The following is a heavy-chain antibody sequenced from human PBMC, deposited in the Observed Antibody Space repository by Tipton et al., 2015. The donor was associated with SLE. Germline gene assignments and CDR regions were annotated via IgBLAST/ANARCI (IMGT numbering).Heavy chain of an antibody. V-gene: IGHV4-59*01. Sequence: TLSLTCTVSGGSISSYYWSWIRQPPGKGLEWIGYIYYSGSTHYNLSLKSRVTISVDTSKNQFSLKLSSVTAADTAVYYCARDPAPYSSPSEFFDLWGRGTLVTVSS. J-gene: IGHJ2*01. CDR2: IYYSGST. CDR3: ARDPAPYSSPSEFFDL. CDR1: GGSISSYY. D-gene: IGHD6-6*01.